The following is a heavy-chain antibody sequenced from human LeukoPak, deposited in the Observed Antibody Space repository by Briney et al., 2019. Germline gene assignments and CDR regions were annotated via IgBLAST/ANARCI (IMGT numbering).Heavy chain of an antibody. CDR2: AYGDGSSQ. CDR1: GFPFSGYG. V-gene: IGHV3-33*01. D-gene: IGHD4-11*01. CDR3: ATGGNFYYSH. J-gene: IGHJ1*01. Sequence: GGSLRLSCAASGFPFSGYGMHWVRQAPGKGLEWVAVAYGDGSSQYYADSVKGRFSISKDISKNTLSLQMNSLRAEDTAGYSCATGGNFYYSHWGQGTLVTVSS.